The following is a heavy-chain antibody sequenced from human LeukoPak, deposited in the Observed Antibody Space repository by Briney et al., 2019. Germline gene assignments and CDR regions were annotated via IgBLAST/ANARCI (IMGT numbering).Heavy chain of an antibody. CDR1: GFTFSHYG. D-gene: IGHD4-11*01. J-gene: IGHJ4*02. CDR2: IWSDGTNR. V-gene: IGHV3-33*06. CDR3: AKDAQRGFDYSNSLDK. Sequence: GGSLRLSCATSGFTFSHYGMHWVRQAPRKGVEWGAVIWSDGTNRYYGDPVKGRFTISRDNFQRTVYLQMDSLRAEDTAVYYCAKDAQRGFDYSNSLDKWGQGTLVTVSS.